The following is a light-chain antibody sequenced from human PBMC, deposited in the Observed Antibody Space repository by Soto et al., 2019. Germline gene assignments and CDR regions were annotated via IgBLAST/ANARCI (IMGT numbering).Light chain of an antibody. Sequence: QSVLTQPPSASGTPVQTVTISCSGSGSNIGENAVNWYQHLPGTAPQLPIYSNALRPSGVPNRFSGSKSGTSGSLAISGLQSEDAAHYYCAAWDDSLKAMLFGGGTQLTVL. J-gene: IGLJ3*02. CDR1: GSNIGENA. CDR3: AAWDDSLKAML. V-gene: IGLV1-44*01. CDR2: SNA.